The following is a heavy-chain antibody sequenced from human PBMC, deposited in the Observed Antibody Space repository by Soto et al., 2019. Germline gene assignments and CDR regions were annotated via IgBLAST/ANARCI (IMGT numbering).Heavy chain of an antibody. V-gene: IGHV1-18*04. CDR1: GYTFTNHG. J-gene: IGHJ4*02. D-gene: IGHD2-8*01. CDR2: ISGHNGNT. Sequence: QVQLVQSGAEVKKPGASVKVSCKASGYTFTNHGISWVRQAPGQGLEWLGWISGHNGNTKYAQRLKGRVTMTADTSTSTAYMELRSLRSDDTAVYYCARDLYPLAYYFDFWGQATLVTVSS. CDR3: ARDLYPLAYYFDF.